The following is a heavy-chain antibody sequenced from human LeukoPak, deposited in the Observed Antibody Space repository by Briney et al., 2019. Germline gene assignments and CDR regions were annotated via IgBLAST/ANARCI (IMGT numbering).Heavy chain of an antibody. CDR3: ARRGCSSTSCYNNWFDP. CDR2: MNPNSGNT. V-gene: IGHV1-8*03. CDR1: GYTFTSYD. J-gene: IGHJ5*02. D-gene: IGHD2-2*02. Sequence: ASVKVSCKASGYTFTSYDINWVRQATGQGLEWMGWMNPNSGNTGYAQKFQGRVTITRNTSISTAYMELSSLRSEDTAVYYGARRGCSSTSCYNNWFDPWGQGTLVTVSS.